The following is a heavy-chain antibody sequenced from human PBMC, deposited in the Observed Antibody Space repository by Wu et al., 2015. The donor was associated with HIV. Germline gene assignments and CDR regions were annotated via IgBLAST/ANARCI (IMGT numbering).Heavy chain of an antibody. J-gene: IGHJ4*02. D-gene: IGHD1-20*01. V-gene: IGHV1-2*02. CDR3: ATYGPGYNWMYK. CDR2: MAPNSDVT. Sequence: QVQVVQSGAEVKKPGASVKVSCKASGYTLTDYYMHWVRQAPGQGLEWMGWMAPNSDVTNYAPKLQGRVTMTRDTSISTAYMELSSLRSDDTAVYYCATYGPGYNWMYKWGQGTLVTVSS. CDR1: GYTLTDYY.